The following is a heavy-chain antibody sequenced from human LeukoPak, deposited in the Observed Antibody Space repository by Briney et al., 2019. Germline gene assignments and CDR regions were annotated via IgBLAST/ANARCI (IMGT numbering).Heavy chain of an antibody. Sequence: PGGSLRLSCAASGFTFSSYGMSWVRQAPGKGLEWVSGISGSGGRTYSADSVKGRFTISRDNSKNTLYLQMNSLRAEDTAVYYCAKADYYDTSGNYRGSNTDYWGQGTLVTVSS. J-gene: IGHJ4*02. D-gene: IGHD3-22*01. CDR1: GFTFSSYG. V-gene: IGHV3-23*01. CDR2: ISGSGGRT. CDR3: AKADYYDTSGNYRGSNTDY.